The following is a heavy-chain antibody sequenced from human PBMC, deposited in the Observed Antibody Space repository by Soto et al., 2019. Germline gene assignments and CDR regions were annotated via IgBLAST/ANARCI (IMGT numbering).Heavy chain of an antibody. Sequence: ASVKVSCKSSGYTFTVYYMHWVRQAPGQGLEWMGWINPNSGGTNYAQKFQGRVTMTRDTSISTAYIELSRLRSDDTAVYYCTRRYNWIHNYFYPWGPGALVTV. CDR3: TRRYNWIHNYFYP. CDR1: GYTFTVYY. D-gene: IGHD1-20*01. J-gene: IGHJ5*02. CDR2: INPNSGGT. V-gene: IGHV1-2*02.